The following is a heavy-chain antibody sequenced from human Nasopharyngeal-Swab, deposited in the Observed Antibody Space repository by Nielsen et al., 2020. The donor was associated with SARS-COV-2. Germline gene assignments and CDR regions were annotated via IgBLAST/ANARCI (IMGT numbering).Heavy chain of an antibody. J-gene: IGHJ4*02. CDR3: ARRAVDFWSGYYPYYFDY. CDR2: IYPGDSDT. V-gene: IGHV5-51*01. CDR1: GYSFTSYW. D-gene: IGHD3-3*01. Sequence: GESLKISCKGSGYSFTSYWIGWVRQMPGKGPEWMGIIYPGDSDTRYSPSFQGQVTISADKSISTAYLQWSSLKASDTAMYYCARRAVDFWSGYYPYYFDYWGQGTLVTVSS.